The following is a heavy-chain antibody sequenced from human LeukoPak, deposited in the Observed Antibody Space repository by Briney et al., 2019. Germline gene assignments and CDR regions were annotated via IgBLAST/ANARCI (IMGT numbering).Heavy chain of an antibody. CDR2: INPNSGDA. J-gene: IGHJ5*02. CDR3: AKSLLGATTSWFDP. Sequence: ASVKVSCKASGYTFTVHYIHWVRQAPGQGPEWMGWINPNSGDANYPQKFQGRVTMTRDTSISTAYMEMSSLRSDDTAVYYCAKSLLGATTSWFDPWGQGTLVTVSS. CDR1: GYTFTVHY. D-gene: IGHD4-17*01. V-gene: IGHV1-2*02.